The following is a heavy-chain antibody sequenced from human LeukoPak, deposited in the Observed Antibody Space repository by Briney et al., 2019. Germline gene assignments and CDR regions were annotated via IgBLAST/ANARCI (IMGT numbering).Heavy chain of an antibody. CDR1: GGSISSYF. V-gene: IGHV4-59*01. CDR3: ARSEGGIAAADY. Sequence: SETLSLTCTVSGGSISSYFWSWIRQPPGKGLEWIGYIYYSGSTDYNPSLKSRVTISVDTSKNQFSLKLSSVTAADTAVYYCARSEGGIAAADYWGQGTLVTVSS. D-gene: IGHD6-13*01. J-gene: IGHJ4*02. CDR2: IYYSGST.